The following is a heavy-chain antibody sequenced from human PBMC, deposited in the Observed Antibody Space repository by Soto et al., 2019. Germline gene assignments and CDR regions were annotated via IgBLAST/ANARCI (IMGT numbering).Heavy chain of an antibody. V-gene: IGHV3-23*01. Sequence: PGGSLRLSCTASGFTFSSYAMSCVRQAPGKGLEWVSAISVGGGSTYYADSVKGRFTISRDNSKNTLYLQMNSLRAEDTAVYYCAKGAAAGFYYYYGMDVWGRGTTVTVSS. CDR1: GFTFSSYA. CDR3: AKGAAAGFYYYYGMDV. D-gene: IGHD6-13*01. J-gene: IGHJ6*02. CDR2: ISVGGGST.